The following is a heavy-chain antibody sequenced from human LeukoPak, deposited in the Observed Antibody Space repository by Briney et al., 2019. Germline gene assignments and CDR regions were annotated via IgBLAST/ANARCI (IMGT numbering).Heavy chain of an antibody. CDR1: GFILSDYN. CDR3: AGDQTGFCSGSSCLGSTFDY. V-gene: IGHV3-30*04. CDR2: ISYDGSNK. D-gene: IGHD2-15*01. J-gene: IGHJ4*02. Sequence: PWRSLRLSCAASGFILSDYNMHWVRQAPGQGLEWVAVISYDGSNKYYADSVKGRFTISRDNSKTTLYLQMNSLRAEDTAVYYCAGDQTGFCSGSSCLGSTFDYWGQGTLVTVSS.